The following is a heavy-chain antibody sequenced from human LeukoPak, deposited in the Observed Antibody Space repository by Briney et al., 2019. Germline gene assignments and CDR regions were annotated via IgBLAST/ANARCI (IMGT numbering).Heavy chain of an antibody. V-gene: IGHV4-59*01. J-gene: IGHJ6*02. D-gene: IGHD1-26*01. CDR1: GGSISSYY. CDR3: ARDRVGATPGYYYYGMDV. Sequence: SETLSLTCTVSGGSISSYYWSWIRQPPGKGLEWIGYIYYTGSTNYNPSLKSRVTISVGTSKNHFSLKLSSVTAADTAVYYCARDRVGATPGYYYYGMDVWGQGTTVTVSS. CDR2: IYYTGST.